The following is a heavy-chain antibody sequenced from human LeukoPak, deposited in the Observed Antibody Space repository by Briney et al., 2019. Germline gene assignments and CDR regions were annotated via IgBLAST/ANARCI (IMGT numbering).Heavy chain of an antibody. V-gene: IGHV1-18*01. J-gene: IGHJ5*02. Sequence: ASVKVSCKASGYTFTSYGISWVRQAPGQGLEWMGWISAYNGNTNYAQKLQGRVTMTTDTSTSTAYMELRSLRSDDTAVYYCARESSRSWDPNWFDPWGQGTLVTVSS. CDR2: ISAYNGNT. CDR3: ARESSRSWDPNWFDP. D-gene: IGHD6-13*01. CDR1: GYTFTSYG.